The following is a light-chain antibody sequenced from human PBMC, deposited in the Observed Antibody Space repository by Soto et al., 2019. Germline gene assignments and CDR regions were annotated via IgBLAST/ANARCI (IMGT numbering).Light chain of an antibody. CDR1: QSIGTY. J-gene: IGKJ1*01. Sequence: SLSASVGDRVTITCRASQSIGTYLHWYQQKAGKAPKLLIYAASNLQSGVPSRFSGSGSGTEFTLTIRSLQPDDFATYYCKHYNSYSEAFGQGTKVDIK. CDR2: AAS. CDR3: KHYNSYSEA. V-gene: IGKV1-5*01.